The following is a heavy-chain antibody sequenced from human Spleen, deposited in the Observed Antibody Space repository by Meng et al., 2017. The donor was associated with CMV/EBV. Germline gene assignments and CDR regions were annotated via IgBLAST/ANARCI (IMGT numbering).Heavy chain of an antibody. D-gene: IGHD3-3*01. Sequence: GESLKISCAASGFTFSSYSMNWVRQAPGKGLEWVSYISSSSSTIYYADSVKGRFTISRDNAKNSLYLQMNSLRAEDTAVYYCATDYDFWSGYSYYYYGMDVWGQGTTVTVSS. V-gene: IGHV3-48*04. CDR2: ISSSSSTI. CDR3: ATDYDFWSGYSYYYYGMDV. CDR1: GFTFSSYS. J-gene: IGHJ6*02.